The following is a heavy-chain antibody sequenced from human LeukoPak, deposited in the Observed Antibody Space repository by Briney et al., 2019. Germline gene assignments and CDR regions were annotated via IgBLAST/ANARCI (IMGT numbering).Heavy chain of an antibody. CDR1: GYSISSSNW. D-gene: IGHD3-22*01. CDR2: VYYSGST. J-gene: IGHJ5*02. CDR3: ASWTYDYGSSSSPELS. V-gene: IGHV4-28*01. Sequence: SETLSLTCAVSGYSISSSNWWGWIRQPPGKGLEWIGFVYYSGSTNYNPSLKSRVTISVDTSKNQFSLKLSSVTAADTAVYYCASWTYDYGSSSSPELSWGQGTLVTVSS.